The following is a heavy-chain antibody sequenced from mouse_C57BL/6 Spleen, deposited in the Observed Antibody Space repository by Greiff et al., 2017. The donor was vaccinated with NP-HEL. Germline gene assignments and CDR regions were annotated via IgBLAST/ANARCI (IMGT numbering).Heavy chain of an antibody. J-gene: IGHJ2*01. V-gene: IGHV1-72*01. Sequence: QVQLQQPGAELVKPGASVKLSCKASGYTFTSYWMHWVKQRPGRGFEWIGRIDPNSGGTTNNEKFKSKATLTVDKPSRTAYMQLNSLTSEDSAVYYCARDGNYPPYFDYGGQGTTLTVSS. D-gene: IGHD2-1*01. CDR2: IDPNSGGT. CDR3: ARDGNYPPYFDY. CDR1: GYTFTSYW.